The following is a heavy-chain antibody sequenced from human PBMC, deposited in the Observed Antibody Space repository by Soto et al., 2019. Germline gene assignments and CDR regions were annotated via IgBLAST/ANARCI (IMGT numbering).Heavy chain of an antibody. CDR1: GGTFSSYT. CDR3: ARGAYFVVEPATSGWFDL. CDR2: IIPILGIA. V-gene: IGHV1-69*02. D-gene: IGHD2-2*01. J-gene: IGHJ5*02. Sequence: GASVKVSCKASGGTFSSYTISWVRQAPGQGLEWMGRIIPILGIANYAQKFQGRVTITADKSTSTAYMELSSLRSEDTAVYYCARGAYFVVEPATSGWFDLWGQGTLVTVSS.